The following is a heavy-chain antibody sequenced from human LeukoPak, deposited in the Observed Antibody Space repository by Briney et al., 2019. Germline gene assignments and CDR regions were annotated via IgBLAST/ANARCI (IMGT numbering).Heavy chain of an antibody. CDR3: ARVGYSSGWFRQ. V-gene: IGHV3-23*01. J-gene: IGHJ4*02. CDR2: ISGSGGST. CDR1: GFTFSSYA. D-gene: IGHD6-19*01. Sequence: GGSLRLSCAASGFTFSSYAMSWVRQAPGKGLEWVSAISGSGGSTYYADSVKGRFTISRDNSKNTLYLQMNSLRPEDTAVYYCARVGYSSGWFRQWGQGTLVTASS.